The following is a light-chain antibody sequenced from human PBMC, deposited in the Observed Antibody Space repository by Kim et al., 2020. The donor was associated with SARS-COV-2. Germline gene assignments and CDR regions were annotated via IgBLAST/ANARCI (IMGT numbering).Light chain of an antibody. CDR1: HDIGKY. J-gene: IGKJ3*01. V-gene: IGKV1-33*01. CDR2: DAS. Sequence: DIQMTQSPSSLSASVGDRVTITCQADHDIGKYLNWYRQKPGKAPSLLIYDASNLKAGVPSKFSGSGSGTYFTLTISSVQPEDVGTYFCQQYNNMPITFGPGTKVDIK. CDR3: QQYNNMPIT.